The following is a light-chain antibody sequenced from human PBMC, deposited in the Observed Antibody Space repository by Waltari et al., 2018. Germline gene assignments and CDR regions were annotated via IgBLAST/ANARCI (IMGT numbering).Light chain of an antibody. V-gene: IGLV2-14*01. CDR2: DVS. Sequence: SALTQPASVSGSLGQSITFSCTGTSRDVGGYNYVACYQPHPGKAPKLMIHDVSNRPSGVSIRFSGSKSGNTASLTISGLQADDEADYYCISYSSATPGNVVIGGGTKLTVL. J-gene: IGLJ2*01. CDR3: ISYSSATPGNVV. CDR1: SRDVGGYNY.